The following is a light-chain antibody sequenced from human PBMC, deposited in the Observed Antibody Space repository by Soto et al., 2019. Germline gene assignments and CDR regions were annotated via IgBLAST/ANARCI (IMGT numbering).Light chain of an antibody. J-gene: IGKJ4*01. Sequence: DIQMTQSPSSLSASVGDRVSITCRASQSISSLLAWDQQKPGKAPKLLMFDTFSLESGVPSRFSGSRSGTEFTLTISSLQPDDYATYYCQQYNSYSPLTFAGGTKVDIK. V-gene: IGKV1-5*01. CDR1: QSISSL. CDR3: QQYNSYSPLT. CDR2: DTF.